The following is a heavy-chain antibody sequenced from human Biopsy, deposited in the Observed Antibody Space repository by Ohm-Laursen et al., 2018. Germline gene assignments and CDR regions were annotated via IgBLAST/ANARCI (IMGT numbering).Heavy chain of an antibody. Sequence: ESSVNVSCKVSGGTFTNYAISWVRQASGQGLEWMGGIIPIFGTANYAQKFQGRVTITADESTSTAYMELSSLRSEDTAVYYCARDALGGGSYRFFYWGQGSLVTVSS. CDR1: GGTFTNYA. CDR2: IIPIFGTA. CDR3: ARDALGGGSYRFFY. V-gene: IGHV1-69*01. D-gene: IGHD1-26*01. J-gene: IGHJ4*02.